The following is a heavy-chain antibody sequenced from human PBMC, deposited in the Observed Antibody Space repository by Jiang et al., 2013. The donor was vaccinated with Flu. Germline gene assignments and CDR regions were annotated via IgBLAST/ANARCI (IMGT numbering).Heavy chain of an antibody. D-gene: IGHD1-26*01. J-gene: IGHJ4*02. Sequence: LLKPSETLSLTCTVSGGSISSSSYYWGWIRQSPGKGLEWIGSIYYSGSTYYNPSLKSRVTISVDTSKNQFSLKLSSVTAADTAVYYCARVYSGSPDYWGQGTLVTVSS. V-gene: IGHV4-39*01. CDR3: ARVYSGSPDY. CDR2: IYYSGST. CDR1: GGSISSSSYY.